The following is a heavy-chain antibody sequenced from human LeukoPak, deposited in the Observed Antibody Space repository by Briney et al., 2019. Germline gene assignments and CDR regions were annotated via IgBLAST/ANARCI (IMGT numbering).Heavy chain of an antibody. CDR3: AKRCGGGCCSQ. CDR2: ISYDGSNK. Sequence: PGGSLRLSCAASGFTFSSYAMHWVRQAPGKGLEWVAVISYDGSNKYYADSVKGRFIISRDNSEDTLYLQMNSLRAGDTAVYYCAKRCGGGCCSQWGRGTLVTVSS. V-gene: IGHV3-30-3*02. J-gene: IGHJ4*02. CDR1: GFTFSSYA. D-gene: IGHD2-21*02.